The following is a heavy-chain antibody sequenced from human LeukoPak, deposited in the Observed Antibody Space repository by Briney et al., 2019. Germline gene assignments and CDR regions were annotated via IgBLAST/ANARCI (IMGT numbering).Heavy chain of an antibody. V-gene: IGHV4-30-4*01. Sequence: SETLSLTCNVSGGSISSGDKYWSWIRRPPGKGLEWIGYICYSGSTYYNPSLKSRLTISVDTSENQFSLHLTSVTAADTAVYFCARVTRWAGLDFWGQGTLVTVSS. D-gene: IGHD2-21*02. J-gene: IGHJ4*02. CDR2: ICYSGST. CDR3: ARVTRWAGLDF. CDR1: GGSISSGDKY.